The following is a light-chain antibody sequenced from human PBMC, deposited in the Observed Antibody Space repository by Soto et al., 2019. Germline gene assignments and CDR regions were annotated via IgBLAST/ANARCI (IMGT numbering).Light chain of an antibody. CDR2: EVS. J-gene: IGLJ2*01. CDR3: CSYAGSSTSLVV. Sequence: TQPASVSGSPGQSNTISCTGTSSDVGSYNLVSWYQQHPGKAPKLMIYEVSKRPSGVSNRFSGSKSGNTASLTISGLQAEDEADYYCCSYAGSSTSLVVFGGRTKLTVL. V-gene: IGLV2-23*02. CDR1: SSDVGSYNL.